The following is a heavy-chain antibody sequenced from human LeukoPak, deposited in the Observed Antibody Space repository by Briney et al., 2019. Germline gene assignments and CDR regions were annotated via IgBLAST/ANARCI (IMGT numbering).Heavy chain of an antibody. V-gene: IGHV4-34*01. Sequence: SETLSLTCAVYGGSFSGYYWSWIRQPPGKGLEWIGEINHSGSTNYNPSLKSRVTISVDTPKNQFSLKLSSVTAADTAVYYCARSPHSGYYTGCFDYWGQGTLVTVSS. J-gene: IGHJ4*02. CDR1: GGSFSGYY. D-gene: IGHD3-22*01. CDR2: INHSGST. CDR3: ARSPHSGYYTGCFDY.